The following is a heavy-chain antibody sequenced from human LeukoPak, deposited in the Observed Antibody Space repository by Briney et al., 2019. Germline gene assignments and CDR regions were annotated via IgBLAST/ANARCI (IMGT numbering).Heavy chain of an antibody. CDR1: GYTFTSYG. D-gene: IGHD2-21*01. J-gene: IGHJ4*02. V-gene: IGHV1-18*01. CDR2: ISAYNGNT. CDR3: AREAYGGDYFDY. Sequence: ASVKVSCKXSGYTFTSYGISWVRQAPGQGLEWMGWISAYNGNTNYAQKLQGRVTMTTDTSTSTAYMELRSLRSDDTAVYYYAREAYGGDYFDYWGQGTLVTVSS.